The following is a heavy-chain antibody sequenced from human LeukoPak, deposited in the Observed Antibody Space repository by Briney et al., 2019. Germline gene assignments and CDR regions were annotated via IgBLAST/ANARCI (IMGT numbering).Heavy chain of an antibody. D-gene: IGHD1-26*01. CDR3: ARLFTRYSGSYERAIDY. CDR2: IYYSGST. Sequence: SETLSLTCNVSGGSISRHYWTWIRQPPGKGLEWIGSIYYSGSTYYNPSLKSRVTISVDTSKNQFSLKLSSVTAADTAVYYCARLFTRYSGSYERAIDYWGQGTLVTVSS. J-gene: IGHJ4*02. CDR1: GGSISRHY. V-gene: IGHV4-39*01.